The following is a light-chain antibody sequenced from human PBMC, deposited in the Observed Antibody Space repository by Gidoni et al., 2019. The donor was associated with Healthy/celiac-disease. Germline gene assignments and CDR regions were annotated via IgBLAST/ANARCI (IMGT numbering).Light chain of an antibody. Sequence: DIQMTQSPSSLSASVGDRVTITCQASQDISNYLNWYQQKPGKAPKLLIYDASNLETGVPSRFSGSGSGTDFTFTISSLQPEDIATYYCQQYDNLRHRITFGQGTRLEIK. CDR2: DAS. V-gene: IGKV1-33*01. J-gene: IGKJ5*01. CDR3: QQYDNLRHRIT. CDR1: QDISNY.